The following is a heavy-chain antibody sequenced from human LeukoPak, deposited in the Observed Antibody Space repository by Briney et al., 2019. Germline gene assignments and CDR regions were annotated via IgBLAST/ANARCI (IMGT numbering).Heavy chain of an antibody. CDR1: GFTVSSYG. V-gene: IGHV3-30*02. CDR3: AKVLWFGELSLSLDY. D-gene: IGHD3-10*01. J-gene: IGHJ4*02. Sequence: GGSLRLSCVASGFTVSSYGMHWVRQAPGKGLEWVAFIRYDGSNKHYADSVKGQFIISRDNSKNTLYLQKSRLRAEDTAVYYCAKVLWFGELSLSLDYWGQGTLVTVSS. CDR2: IRYDGSNK.